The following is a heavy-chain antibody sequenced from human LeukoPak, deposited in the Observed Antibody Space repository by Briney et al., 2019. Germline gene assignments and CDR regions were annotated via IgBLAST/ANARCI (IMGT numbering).Heavy chain of an antibody. CDR1: GYTFTSYG. CDR3: ARGLVEDQDYYYYMDV. D-gene: IGHD2-15*01. J-gene: IGHJ6*03. V-gene: IGHV1-18*01. CDR2: ISAYNGNT. Sequence: ASVKVSCKASGYTFTSYGISWVRQAPGQGLEWMEWISAYNGNTNYAQKLQGRVTMTTDTSTSTAYMELRSLRSDDTAVYYCARGLVEDQDYYYYMDVWGKGTTVTVSS.